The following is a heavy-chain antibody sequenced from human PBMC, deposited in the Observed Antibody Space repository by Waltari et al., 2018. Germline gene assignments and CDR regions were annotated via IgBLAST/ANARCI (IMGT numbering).Heavy chain of an antibody. Sequence: QVQLAQSGSELKKPGASVKISCKASGYTFTDYAINWVRQAPGQGLELMGWIPTNTVKPTHAQGFTGRFVFSLDTSVSTAYLQITSLKTEDSAVYYCAREVVPPHTIVVNWFDPWGQGTLVTVSS. CDR1: GYTFTDYA. J-gene: IGHJ5*02. D-gene: IGHD2-2*01. CDR3: AREVVPPHTIVVNWFDP. CDR2: IPTNTVKP. V-gene: IGHV7-4-1*02.